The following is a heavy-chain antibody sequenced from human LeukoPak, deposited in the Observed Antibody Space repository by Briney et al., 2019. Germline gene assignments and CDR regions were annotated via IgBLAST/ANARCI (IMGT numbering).Heavy chain of an antibody. D-gene: IGHD3-10*01. Sequence: GASVKVSCKTSGYTFTSYGISWVRQAPGQGLEWMGGIIPIFGTANYAQKFQGRVTITADKSTSTAYMELSSLRSEDTAVYYCAKERQPERLLWFGESRSILFDYWGQGTLVTVSS. CDR2: IIPIFGTA. CDR3: AKERQPERLLWFGESRSILFDY. CDR1: GYTFTSYG. V-gene: IGHV1-69*06. J-gene: IGHJ4*02.